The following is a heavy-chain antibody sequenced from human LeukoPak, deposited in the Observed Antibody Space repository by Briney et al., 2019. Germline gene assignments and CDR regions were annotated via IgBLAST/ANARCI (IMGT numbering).Heavy chain of an antibody. CDR2: IIPIFGTA. J-gene: IGHJ4*02. D-gene: IGHD5-12*01. Sequence: ASVKVSCKASRGTFSSYAISWVRQAPGQGLEWMGGIIPIFGTANYAQKFQGRVTITADESTSTAYMELSSLRSEDTAVYYCARAGLGGYSGYDVDYWGQGTLVTVSS. CDR1: RGTFSSYA. V-gene: IGHV1-69*13. CDR3: ARAGLGGYSGYDVDY.